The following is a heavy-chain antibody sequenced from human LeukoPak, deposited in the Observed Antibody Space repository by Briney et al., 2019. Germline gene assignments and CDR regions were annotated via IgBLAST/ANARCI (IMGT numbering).Heavy chain of an antibody. V-gene: IGHV3-7*01. D-gene: IGHD1-26*01. CDR2: IKQDGSER. CDR1: GFTFSGYW. J-gene: IGHJ3*02. CDR3: ARRRIVGSTDDAFDI. Sequence: QSGGSLRLSCAASGFTFSGYWMSWVRQAPGKGLEWVANIKQDGSERYYVDSVEGRFTISRDNAKNSLYLQMNSLGADDTAIYYCARRRIVGSTDDAFDIWGQGTMVTLSS.